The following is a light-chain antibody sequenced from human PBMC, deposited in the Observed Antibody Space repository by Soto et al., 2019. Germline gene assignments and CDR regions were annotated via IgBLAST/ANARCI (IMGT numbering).Light chain of an antibody. V-gene: IGLV3-21*04. CDR1: NIGSKS. CDR3: QVWDSSSDHVV. CDR2: YYS. J-gene: IGLJ2*01. Sequence: SYELTQPPSVSVAPGKTARITCGGNNIGSKSVHWYQQEPGQAPVLVIYYYSDRPSGIPERFSGSNSGNTATLTISRVEAGDEADYYCQVWDSSSDHVVFGGGTKLTVL.